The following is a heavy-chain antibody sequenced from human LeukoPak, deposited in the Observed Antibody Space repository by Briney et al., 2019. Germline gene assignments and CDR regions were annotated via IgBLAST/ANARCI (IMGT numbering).Heavy chain of an antibody. V-gene: IGHV3-20*04. CDR1: GFTFSKSA. J-gene: IGHJ5*02. D-gene: IGHD2-2*01. CDR2: ITWNGDKT. CDR3: ARDPFCSSSTGCYFEDWFDP. Sequence: GGSLRLSCVVSGFTFSKSAMTWVRQAPGKGLEWVSGITWNGDKTGYADSVRGRFAISRDNTKKSLYLQMSSLRAEDTALYYCARDPFCSSSTGCYFEDWFDPWGPGTLVTVSS.